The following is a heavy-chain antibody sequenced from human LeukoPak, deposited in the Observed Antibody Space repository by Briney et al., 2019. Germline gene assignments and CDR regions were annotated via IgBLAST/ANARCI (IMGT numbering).Heavy chain of an antibody. CDR3: ARDGTYYYDSSGYYFDY. D-gene: IGHD3-22*01. Sequence: GGSLRLSCAASGFTFSSYWMHWVRQAPGKGLVWVSRINSDGSTTSYTDSVKGRFTISRDNAKNTLYLQMNSLRAEDTAVYYCARDGTYYYDSSGYYFDYWGQGTLVTVSS. CDR1: GFTFSSYW. J-gene: IGHJ4*02. V-gene: IGHV3-74*01. CDR2: INSDGSTT.